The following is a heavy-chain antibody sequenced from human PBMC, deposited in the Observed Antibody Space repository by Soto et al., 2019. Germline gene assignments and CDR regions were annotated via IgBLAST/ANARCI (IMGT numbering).Heavy chain of an antibody. D-gene: IGHD3-22*01. V-gene: IGHV3-11*06. CDR2: ISSSSSYT. CDR1: GFTFSDYY. J-gene: IGHJ4*02. CDR3: ARDRHYYDSSGYYYVFDY. Sequence: GVLRLSCAASGFTFSDYYMSWIRQAPGKGLEWVSYISSSSSYTNYADSVKGRFTISRDNAKNSLYLQMNSLRAEDTAVYYCARDRHYYDSSGYYYVFDYWGQGTLVTVSS.